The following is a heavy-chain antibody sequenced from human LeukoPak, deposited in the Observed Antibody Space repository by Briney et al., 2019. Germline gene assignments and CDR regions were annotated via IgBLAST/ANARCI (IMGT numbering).Heavy chain of an antibody. Sequence: SVKVSCKASGGTFSSYAISWVRQAPGQGLQWMGGIIPIFGTANYAQKFQGRVTITTDESTSTAYMELSSLRSEDTAVYYCARGVPTIKLLPYFDYWGQGTLVTVSS. CDR1: GGTFSSYA. J-gene: IGHJ4*02. CDR3: ARGVPTIKLLPYFDY. D-gene: IGHD5-24*01. CDR2: IIPIFGTA. V-gene: IGHV1-69*05.